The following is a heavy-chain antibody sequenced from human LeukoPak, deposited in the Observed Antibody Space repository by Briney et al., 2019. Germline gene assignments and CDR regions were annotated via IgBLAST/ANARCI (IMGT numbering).Heavy chain of an antibody. V-gene: IGHV3-49*03. D-gene: IGHD4-17*01. J-gene: IGHJ4*02. CDR3: SRGLHDYGDSNYYFDQ. CDR1: GFIFGDDA. CDR2: IRKKGYGETT. Sequence: GRSLRLSCTASGFIFGDDAWSWFRQAPGRGLEFVSFIRKKGYGETTDYAASVRGRFTISRDDAKSTAYLQMNSLEIEDTALYYCSRGLHDYGDSNYYFDQWGRGTQVTGSS.